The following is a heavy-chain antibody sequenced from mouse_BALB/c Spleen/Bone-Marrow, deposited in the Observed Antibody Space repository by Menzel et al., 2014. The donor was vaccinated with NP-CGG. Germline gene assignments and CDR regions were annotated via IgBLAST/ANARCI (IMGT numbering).Heavy chain of an antibody. D-gene: IGHD1-1*01. V-gene: IGHV1-84*02. CDR3: AREPYYGYYFDY. CDR2: IYPGSGNT. CDR1: GYTFTDYY. Sequence: QVQLKESGPELVKPGASVKISCKASGYTFTDYYINWVKQKPGQGLEWIGWIYPGSGNTKYNEKFKGKATLTVDTSSSTAYIQLSSLTSEDTAVYFCAREPYYGYYFDYWGQGTTLTVSS. J-gene: IGHJ2*01.